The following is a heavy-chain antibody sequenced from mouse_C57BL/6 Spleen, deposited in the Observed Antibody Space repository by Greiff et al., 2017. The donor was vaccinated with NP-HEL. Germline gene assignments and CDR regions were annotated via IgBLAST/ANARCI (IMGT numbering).Heavy chain of an antibody. Sequence: EVQLVESEGGLVQPGSSMKLSCTASGFTFSDYYMAWVRQVPEKGLEWVANINYDGSSTYYLDSLKSRFIISRDNAKNILYLQMSSLKSEDTATYYCAREDTTVAPYAMDYWGQGTSVTVSS. CDR2: INYDGSST. V-gene: IGHV5-16*01. CDR1: GFTFSDYY. J-gene: IGHJ4*01. CDR3: AREDTTVAPYAMDY. D-gene: IGHD1-1*01.